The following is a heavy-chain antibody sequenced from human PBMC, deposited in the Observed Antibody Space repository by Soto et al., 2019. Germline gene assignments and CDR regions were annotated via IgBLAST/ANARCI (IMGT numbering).Heavy chain of an antibody. CDR2: IYYSGST. CDR3: ARDLYYDSSGYSDDAFDI. V-gene: IGHV4-30-4*01. J-gene: IGHJ3*02. CDR1: GGSISSGDYY. Sequence: PSETLSLTCTVSGGSISSGDYYWSWIRQPPGKGLEWIGYIYYSGSTYYNPSLKSRVTISVDTSKNQFSLKMSSVTAADTAVYYCARDLYYDSSGYSDDAFDIWGQGTMVTVSS. D-gene: IGHD3-22*01.